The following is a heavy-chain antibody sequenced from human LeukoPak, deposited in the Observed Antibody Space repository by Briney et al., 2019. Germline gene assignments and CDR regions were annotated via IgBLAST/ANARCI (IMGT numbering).Heavy chain of an antibody. Sequence: KTSETLSLTCTVSGGSISSYYWSWIRQHPGKGLEWVGYIYYSGSTNYNPSLKSRVTISVDTSKNQFSLKLSSVTAADTAVYYCARATGSGDSPGYYYYYMDVWGKGTTVTVSS. CDR2: IYYSGST. D-gene: IGHD3-10*01. CDR1: GGSISSYY. V-gene: IGHV4-59*01. CDR3: ARATGSGDSPGYYYYYMDV. J-gene: IGHJ6*03.